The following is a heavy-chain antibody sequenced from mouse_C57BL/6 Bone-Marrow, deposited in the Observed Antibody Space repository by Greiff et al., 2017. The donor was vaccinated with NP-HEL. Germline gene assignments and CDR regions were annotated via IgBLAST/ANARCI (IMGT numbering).Heavy chain of an antibody. CDR3: TTPPFYAMDY. V-gene: IGHV14-4*01. Sequence: EVKLQESGAELVRPGASVKLSCTASGFNIKDDYMHWVKQRPEQGLEWIGWIDPENGDTEYASKFQGKATITADTASNPAYLQLSSLTSEDTAVYYCTTPPFYAMDYWGQGTSVTVSS. CDR1: GFNIKDDY. CDR2: IDPENGDT. J-gene: IGHJ4*01.